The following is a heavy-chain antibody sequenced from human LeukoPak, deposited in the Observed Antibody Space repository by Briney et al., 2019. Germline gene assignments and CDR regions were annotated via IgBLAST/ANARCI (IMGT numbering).Heavy chain of an antibody. J-gene: IGHJ4*02. CDR1: GGSISSSSYF. D-gene: IGHD2-8*01. Sequence: SETLSFTCTVSGGSISSSSYFWGWIRQPPGKGLEWIGSIYYSGSTYYNPSLESRVTVSLDKSKNQLSLNLTSVTAADTAVYYCSRENGAFSPFGYWGQEILVPVLS. V-gene: IGHV4-39*07. CDR3: SRENGAFSPFGY. CDR2: IYYSGST.